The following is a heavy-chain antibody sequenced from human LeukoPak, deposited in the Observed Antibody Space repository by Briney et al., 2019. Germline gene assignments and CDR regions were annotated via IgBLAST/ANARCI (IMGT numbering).Heavy chain of an antibody. D-gene: IGHD7-27*01. CDR3: AKDGGLWVSAHWGDS. Sequence: GGSLRLSCAASGFTFSYYWMTWVRQAPGKGLEWVANIKQDGSEKYYVDSVKGRFTISRDNAKNSLYLQMNSLRAEDTAVYYCAKDGGLWVSAHWGDSWGRGTLVTVSS. CDR1: GFTFSYYW. V-gene: IGHV3-7*03. J-gene: IGHJ4*02. CDR2: IKQDGSEK.